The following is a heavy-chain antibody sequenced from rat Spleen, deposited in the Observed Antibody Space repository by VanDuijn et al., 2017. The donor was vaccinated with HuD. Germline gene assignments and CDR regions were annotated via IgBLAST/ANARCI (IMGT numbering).Heavy chain of an antibody. V-gene: IGHV3-1*01. J-gene: IGHJ2*01. Sequence: VQLQESGPGLVKPSQSLSLTCSVTGYSITNNYWGWNRKFPGNKMEWMGYISYSGSTTYNPSLKSRIFITRDTSKNQFFLQLNSIATEDTATYYCARSRYFDYWGQGVMVTVSS. CDR3: ARSRYFDY. CDR2: ISYSGST. CDR1: GYSITNNY.